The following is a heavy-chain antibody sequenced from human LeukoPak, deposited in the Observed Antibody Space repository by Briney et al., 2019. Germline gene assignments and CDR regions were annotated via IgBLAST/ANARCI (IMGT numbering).Heavy chain of an antibody. CDR1: GYSFTNYW. V-gene: IGHV5-51*01. Sequence: GESLKISCKASGYSFTNYWIGWVRQMPGKGLEWMGIVYPGDSDTRYSPSFQGQVTISADKSITTAYLQWSSLKASDTAMYYCARSFDCTTTSCYPFDYWGQGTLVTVSS. CDR2: VYPGDSDT. D-gene: IGHD2-2*01. J-gene: IGHJ4*02. CDR3: ARSFDCTTTSCYPFDY.